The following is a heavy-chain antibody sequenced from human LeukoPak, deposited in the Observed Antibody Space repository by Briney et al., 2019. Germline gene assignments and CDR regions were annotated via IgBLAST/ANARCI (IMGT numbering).Heavy chain of an antibody. Sequence: ASVKVSCKASGYTFTSYDINWVRQATGQGLEWMGWMNPNSGNTGYAQKFQGRVTMTRNTSISTAYMELSSLRSEDTAVYYCARLEGGSYSRRFDYWGQGTLVTVSS. D-gene: IGHD1-26*01. CDR1: GYTFTSYD. CDR3: ARLEGGSYSRRFDY. V-gene: IGHV1-8*01. CDR2: MNPNSGNT. J-gene: IGHJ4*02.